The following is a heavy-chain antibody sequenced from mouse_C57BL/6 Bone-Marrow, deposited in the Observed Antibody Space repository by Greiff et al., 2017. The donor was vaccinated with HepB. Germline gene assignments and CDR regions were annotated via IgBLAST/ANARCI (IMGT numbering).Heavy chain of an antibody. CDR2: INPGSGGT. CDR1: GYAFTNYL. D-gene: IGHD2-3*01. CDR3: ARGGWLLRYWYFDV. V-gene: IGHV1-54*01. J-gene: IGHJ1*03. Sequence: QVQLQQSGAELVRPGTSVKVSCKASGYAFTNYLIEWVKQRPGQGLEWIGVINPGSGGTNYNEKFKGKATLTTDKSSSTAYMQLSSLTSEDSAVYVCARGGWLLRYWYFDVWGTGTTVTVSS.